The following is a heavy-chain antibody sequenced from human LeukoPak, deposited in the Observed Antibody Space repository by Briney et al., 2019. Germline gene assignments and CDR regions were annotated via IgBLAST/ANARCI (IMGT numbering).Heavy chain of an antibody. CDR3: ARYRYCSGGNCYGPDY. CDR1: GYSFTRYY. D-gene: IGHD2-15*01. Sequence: GESLKISCKGSGYSFTRYYIGWVREMPGKGLEWMGIIYPGDSDTRYSPSFQGQVTISADKSISTAYLQWSSLKASDTAMYYCARYRYCSGGNCYGPDYWGQGTLVTVSS. V-gene: IGHV5-51*01. CDR2: IYPGDSDT. J-gene: IGHJ4*02.